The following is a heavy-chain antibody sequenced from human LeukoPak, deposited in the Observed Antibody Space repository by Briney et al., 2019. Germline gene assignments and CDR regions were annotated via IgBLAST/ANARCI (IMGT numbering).Heavy chain of an antibody. CDR2: ISNDGGST. D-gene: IGHD3-9*01. CDR1: GFTFNNYA. J-gene: IGHJ4*02. CDR3: AKDSITYYDILTGYSDFDY. Sequence: GVLRLSCAASGFTFNNYAMSWVRQAPGKGLEWVSTISNDGGSTYYADSVEGRFTISRDSSRNTLSLQMNSLRAEDTAVYYCAKDSITYYDILTGYSDFDYWGQGTLVTVSS. V-gene: IGHV3-23*01.